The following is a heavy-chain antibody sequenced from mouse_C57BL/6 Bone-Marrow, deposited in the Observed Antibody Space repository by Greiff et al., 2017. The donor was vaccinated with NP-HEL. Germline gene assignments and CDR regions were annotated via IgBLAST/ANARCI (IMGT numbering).Heavy chain of an antibody. D-gene: IGHD1-1*01. V-gene: IGHV1-82*01. J-gene: IGHJ1*03. Sequence: QVQLQQSGPELVKPGASVKISCKASGYAFSSSWMNWVKQRPGKGLEWIGRIYPGGGDTNYNGKFKGKATLTADKSSSTAYMQLSSLTSEDSAVYFCARKDYYGSSYDWYFDVWGTGTTVTVSS. CDR2: IYPGGGDT. CDR3: ARKDYYGSSYDWYFDV. CDR1: GYAFSSSW.